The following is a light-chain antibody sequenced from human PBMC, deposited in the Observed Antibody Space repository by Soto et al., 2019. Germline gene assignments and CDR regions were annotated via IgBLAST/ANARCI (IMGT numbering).Light chain of an antibody. Sequence: QSALTQPASVSGSPGQSIAISCTGTNSDVGGYNYVSWYQQHPGKAPKLMIYDVSNRPSGVSDRFSGSKSGNTASLTISGLQDEDEADYYCSSYTSSGSRVFGGGTKLTVL. CDR3: SSYTSSGSRV. J-gene: IGLJ2*01. CDR2: DVS. V-gene: IGLV2-14*01. CDR1: NSDVGGYNY.